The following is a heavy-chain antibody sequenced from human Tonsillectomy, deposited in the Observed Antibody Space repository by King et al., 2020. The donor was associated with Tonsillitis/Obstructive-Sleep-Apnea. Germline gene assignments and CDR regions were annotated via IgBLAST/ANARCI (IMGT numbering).Heavy chain of an antibody. CDR1: GYSFSNYW. CDR2: IYPGDSDT. CDR3: ARWAFYTAMATYYFEY. Sequence: QLVESGAEVKKPGESLKISCKGSGYSFSNYWIGWIRQMPGKGLEWVGLIYPGDSDTRYSPSFQGQVTISADESISTAYLQWSSLKASDTAMYYCARWAFYTAMATYYFEYWGQGALVTVSS. J-gene: IGHJ4*02. D-gene: IGHD5-18*01. V-gene: IGHV5-51*01.